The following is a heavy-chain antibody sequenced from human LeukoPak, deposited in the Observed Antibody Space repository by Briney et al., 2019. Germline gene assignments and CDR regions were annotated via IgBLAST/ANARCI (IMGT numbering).Heavy chain of an antibody. CDR2: ISYDGSNK. CDR3: ARASSGWYYPADY. J-gene: IGHJ4*02. D-gene: IGHD6-19*01. CDR1: GFTLSSYA. Sequence: GGSLRLSCAASGFTLSSYAMHWVRQAPGKGLEWVAVISYDGSNKYYADSVKGRFTISRDNSKNTLYLQMNSLRAEDTAVYYCARASSGWYYPADYWGQGTLVTVSS. V-gene: IGHV3-30-3*01.